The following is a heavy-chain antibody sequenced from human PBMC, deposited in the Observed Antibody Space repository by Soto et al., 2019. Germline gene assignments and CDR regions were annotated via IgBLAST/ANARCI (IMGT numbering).Heavy chain of an antibody. CDR3: ARRDCGSGTNCEFGAPAFAY. D-gene: IGHD3-3*01. J-gene: IGHJ4*02. CDR2: VSSSGSST. V-gene: IGHV3-23*01. CDR1: GFTFSNYD. Sequence: EVQLLESGGGLVQPGGSLRLSCAASGFTFSNYDMTWVRKAPGKGLEWVSSVSSSGSSTYYADSVKGRFTISRDNTKNTFYLHMGSLSAPDTAVYFCARRDCGSGTNCEFGAPAFAYWGQGNLVNVT.